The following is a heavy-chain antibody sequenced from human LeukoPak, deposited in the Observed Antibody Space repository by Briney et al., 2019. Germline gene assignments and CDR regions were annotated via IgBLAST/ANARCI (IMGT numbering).Heavy chain of an antibody. V-gene: IGHV3-48*04. J-gene: IGHJ4*02. Sequence: GGSLRLYCAASGFTFSSYAMSWVRQAPGKGLEWVSYISSSGSTIYYADSVKGRFTISRDNAKNSLYLQMNSLRAEDTAVYYCAREGDASYYFDYWGQGTLVTVSS. CDR2: ISSSGSTI. CDR1: GFTFSSYA. CDR3: AREGDASYYFDY. D-gene: IGHD3-16*01.